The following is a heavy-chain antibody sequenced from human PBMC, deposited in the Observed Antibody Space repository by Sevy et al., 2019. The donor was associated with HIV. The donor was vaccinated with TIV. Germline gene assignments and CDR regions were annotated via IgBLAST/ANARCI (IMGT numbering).Heavy chain of an antibody. V-gene: IGHV3-15*01. CDR3: TTEGAD. CDR2: VRSKGDGGKE. J-gene: IGHJ4*02. CDR1: GFIFSDAW. Sequence: GGSLRLSCAASGFIFSDAWLSWVRQGPGKGLEWVGRVRSKGDGGKEEYATPVKGRFIIARDDSKNMLYLQMNNLKIEDTGVYYCTTEGADWGQGTRVTVSS.